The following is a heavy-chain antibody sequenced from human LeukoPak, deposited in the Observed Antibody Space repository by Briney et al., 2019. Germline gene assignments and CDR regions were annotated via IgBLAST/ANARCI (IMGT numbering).Heavy chain of an antibody. D-gene: IGHD4-17*01. V-gene: IGHV1-69*13. CDR1: GGTFSSFP. Sequence: GASVKVSCKASGGTFSSFPISWVRQAPGQGLEWLGGIIPIFGTAIYAQKFQGRVTITADESTSTASMQLSSLRSEDTAIYYCASQTTVYGRYQRRPGHWYFDLWGRGTLVTVSS. CDR2: IIPIFGTA. CDR3: ASQTTVYGRYQRRPGHWYFDL. J-gene: IGHJ2*01.